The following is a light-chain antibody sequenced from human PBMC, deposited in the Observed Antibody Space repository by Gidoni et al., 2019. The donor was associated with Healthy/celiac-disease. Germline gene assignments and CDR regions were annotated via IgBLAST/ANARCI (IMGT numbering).Light chain of an antibody. CDR1: SLRSYY. Sequence: SSELTQDPAVSVALGQTVRITCQGDSLRSYYASWYQQKPGQAPVLVIYGKNNRPSGIPDRFSGSSSGNTASLTITGAQAEDEADYYCNSRDSSVWVFGTGTKVTVL. J-gene: IGLJ1*01. V-gene: IGLV3-19*01. CDR2: GKN. CDR3: NSRDSSVWV.